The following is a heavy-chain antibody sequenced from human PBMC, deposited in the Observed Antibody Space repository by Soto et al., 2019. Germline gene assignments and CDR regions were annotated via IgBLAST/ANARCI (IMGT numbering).Heavy chain of an antibody. V-gene: IGHV3-7*05. CDR1: GFGFTRSY. Sequence: SLRLSCVGSGFGFTRSYMAWVRRTPGEGLEWLANINPDGNDRYYVDSIKGRFTISRDNAKSSLYLQMNNLRAEDTALYYCARDSYAGTDYWGQGTLVTVSS. CDR2: INPDGNDR. D-gene: IGHD6-13*01. J-gene: IGHJ4*02. CDR3: ARDSYAGTDY.